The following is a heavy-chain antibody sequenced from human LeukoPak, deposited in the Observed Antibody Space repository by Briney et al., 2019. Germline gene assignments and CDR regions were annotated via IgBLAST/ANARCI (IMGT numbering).Heavy chain of an antibody. CDR1: GFTFSSYA. D-gene: IGHD4-17*01. J-gene: IGHJ5*02. V-gene: IGHV3-21*01. Sequence: GGSLRLSCAASGFTFSSYAMSWVRQAPGKGLEWVSSISSSSSYIYYADSVKGRFTISRDNAKNSLYLQMNSLRAEDTAVYYCARLYDYGDPQDWFDPWGQGTLVTVSS. CDR2: ISSSSSYI. CDR3: ARLYDYGDPQDWFDP.